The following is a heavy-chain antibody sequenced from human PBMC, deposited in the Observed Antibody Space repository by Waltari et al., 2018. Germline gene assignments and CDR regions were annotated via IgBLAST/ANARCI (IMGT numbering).Heavy chain of an antibody. D-gene: IGHD3-22*01. CDR2: INHSGST. Sequence: PPGKGLEWIGEINHSGSTNYNPSLKSRVTISVDTSKNQFSLKLSSVTAADTAVYYCARQQSYYDSSGYYRPYNWFDPWGQGTLVTVSS. V-gene: IGHV4-34*01. CDR3: ARQQSYYDSSGYYRPYNWFDP. J-gene: IGHJ5*02.